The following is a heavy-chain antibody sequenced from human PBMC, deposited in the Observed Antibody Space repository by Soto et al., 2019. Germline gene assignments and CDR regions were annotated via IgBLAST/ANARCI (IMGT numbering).Heavy chain of an antibody. CDR2: ISWNSGSI. CDR1: GFTFDDYA. J-gene: IGHJ4*02. D-gene: IGHD6-13*01. V-gene: IGHV3-9*01. CDR3: AKYSGSSWYLAEYYFDY. Sequence: EVQLVESGGGLVQPGRSLRLSCAASGFTFDDYAMHWVRQAPGKGLEWVSGISWNSGSIGYADSVKGRFTISRDNAKNSLYLQMNSLRAEDTALYYCAKYSGSSWYLAEYYFDYWGQGTLVTVSS.